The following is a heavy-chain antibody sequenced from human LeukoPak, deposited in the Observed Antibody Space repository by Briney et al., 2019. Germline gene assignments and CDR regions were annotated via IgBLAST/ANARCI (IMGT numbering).Heavy chain of an antibody. Sequence: PGGSLRLSCVASGFTVSSNYVTWVRQAPGKGLEWVSTIYTSGGTNYADSVKGRFIISREDSKNTVYLQMNSLRAEDSAVYYCARAPPSGFQYFDYWGQGALVTVSS. D-gene: IGHD3-22*01. CDR2: IYTSGGT. V-gene: IGHV3-53*01. CDR3: ARAPPSGFQYFDY. J-gene: IGHJ4*02. CDR1: GFTVSSNY.